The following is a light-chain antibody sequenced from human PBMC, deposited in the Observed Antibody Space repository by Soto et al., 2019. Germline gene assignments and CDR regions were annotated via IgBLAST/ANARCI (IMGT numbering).Light chain of an antibody. CDR3: AAWDDSLSGYV. Sequence: QSVLTQPPSASRTPGQRVTISCSGSSSNIGSNYVYWYQQLPGTAPKLLIYSNNQRPSGVPDRFSGSKSGTSASLAISGLRSEDEADYYCAAWDDSLSGYVFGPGTKVTVL. V-gene: IGLV1-47*02. J-gene: IGLJ1*01. CDR1: SSNIGSNY. CDR2: SNN.